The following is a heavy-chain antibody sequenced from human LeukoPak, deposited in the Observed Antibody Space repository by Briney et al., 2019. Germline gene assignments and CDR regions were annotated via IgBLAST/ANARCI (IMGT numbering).Heavy chain of an antibody. J-gene: IGHJ5*02. CDR3: ARPITGADYGGGNWFDP. CDR1: GWSFSDYY. D-gene: IGHD1-20*01. V-gene: IGHV4-34*01. Sequence: SETLSLTCAAYGWSFSDYYLSWIRQPPGKGLEWIGEINNSGCTNYNPSSKSGVTISVDTSKNQYTLKLSSVTAADTAVYYCARPITGADYGGGNWFDPWGQGSLVTVSS. CDR2: INNSGCT.